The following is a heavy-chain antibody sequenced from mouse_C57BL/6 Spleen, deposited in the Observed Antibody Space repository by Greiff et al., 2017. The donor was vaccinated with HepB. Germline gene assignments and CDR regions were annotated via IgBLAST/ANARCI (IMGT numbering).Heavy chain of an antibody. Sequence: QVQLQQPGAELVKPGASVKLSCKASGYTFTSYWMQWVKQRPGQGLEWIGEIDPSDSYTNYNQKFKGKATLTVDTSSSTAYMQLSSLTSEDSAVYYGARRDYDYDYFDYWGQGTTLTVSS. CDR3: ARRDYDYDYFDY. V-gene: IGHV1-50*01. CDR1: GYTFTSYW. J-gene: IGHJ2*01. D-gene: IGHD2-4*01. CDR2: IDPSDSYT.